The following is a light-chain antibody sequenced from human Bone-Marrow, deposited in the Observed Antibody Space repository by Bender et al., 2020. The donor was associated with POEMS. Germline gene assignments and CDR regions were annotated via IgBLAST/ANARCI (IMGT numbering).Light chain of an antibody. CDR1: SSDVGGYDS. CDR3: SSYTSSVTLV. Sequence: QSVLTQPASVSGSPGQSITISCTGSSSDVGGYDSVSWYQQLPGNAPKLLIYDVTYRPSGVSYRFSGSKSANTASLTISGLQAEDEADYYCSSYTSSVTLVFGTGTKVTVL. CDR2: DVT. V-gene: IGLV2-14*01. J-gene: IGLJ1*01.